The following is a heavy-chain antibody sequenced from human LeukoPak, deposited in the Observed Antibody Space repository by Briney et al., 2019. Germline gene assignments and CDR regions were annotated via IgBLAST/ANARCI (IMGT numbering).Heavy chain of an antibody. V-gene: IGHV1-69*04. Sequence: SVKVSCKASGGTFSSYAISWVRQAPGQGLEWMGRIIPILGIANYAQKFQGRVTITADKSTSTAYMELSSLRSEDTAVYYCAKVGLYCSSTSCWLKNKYYFDYWGQGTLVTVSS. CDR2: IIPILGIA. D-gene: IGHD2-2*01. CDR1: GGTFSSYA. J-gene: IGHJ4*02. CDR3: AKVGLYCSSTSCWLKNKYYFDY.